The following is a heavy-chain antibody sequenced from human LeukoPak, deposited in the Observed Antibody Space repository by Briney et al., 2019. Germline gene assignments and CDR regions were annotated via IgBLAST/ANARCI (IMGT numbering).Heavy chain of an antibody. J-gene: IGHJ3*02. CDR3: AREGIAAAEGTFDI. Sequence: PSETLSLTCIVSGGSISGDYWSWIRQPAGKGLEWIGRIYTSGSTNSNPSHKSRVTMSLDTSKNQFSLKLSSVTAADTAVYYCAREGIAAAEGTFDIWGQGTMVTVSS. CDR1: GGSISGDY. V-gene: IGHV4-4*07. CDR2: IYTSGST. D-gene: IGHD6-13*01.